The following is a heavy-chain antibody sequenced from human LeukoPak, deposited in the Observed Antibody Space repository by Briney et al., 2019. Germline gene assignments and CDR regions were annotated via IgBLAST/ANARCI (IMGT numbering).Heavy chain of an antibody. CDR3: AHPGSGYDWGEQNRDTAMVYGAFDI. CDR1: GYSFTSYW. J-gene: IGHJ3*02. CDR2: IDPSDSYT. D-gene: IGHD5-18*01. Sequence: AGASLKISCKGSGYSFTSYWISWVRLMPGKGLEWMGRIDPSDSYTNYSPSFQGHVTISADKSISTAYLQWSSLKASDTAMYYCAHPGSGYDWGEQNRDTAMVYGAFDIWGQGTMVTVSS. V-gene: IGHV5-10-1*01.